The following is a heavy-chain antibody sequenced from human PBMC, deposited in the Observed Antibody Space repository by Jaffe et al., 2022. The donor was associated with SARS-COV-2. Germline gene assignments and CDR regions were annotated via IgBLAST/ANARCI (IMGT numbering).Heavy chain of an antibody. J-gene: IGHJ6*02. CDR1: GFTFSSYG. CDR3: AKDIVLMVYADYGGEGYYYGMDV. V-gene: IGHV3-30*18. CDR2: ISYDGSNK. D-gene: IGHD2-8*01. Sequence: QVQLVESGGGVVQPGRSLRLSCAASGFTFSSYGMHWVRQAPGKGLEWVAVISYDGSNKYYADSVKGRFTISRDNSKNTLYLQMNSLRAEDTAVYYCAKDIVLMVYADYGGEGYYYGMDVWGQGTTVTVSS.